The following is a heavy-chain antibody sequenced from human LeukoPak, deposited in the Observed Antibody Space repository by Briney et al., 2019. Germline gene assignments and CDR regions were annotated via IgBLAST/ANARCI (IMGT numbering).Heavy chain of an antibody. CDR1: GGSFSGYY. J-gene: IGHJ5*02. D-gene: IGHD2-15*01. V-gene: IGHV4-34*01. CDR3: ARHSGDIVVVVAATPLSWFDP. Sequence: SETLSLTCAVYGGSFSGYYWSWIRQPPGKGLEWIGEINHSGSTNYNPSLKSRVTRSVGTSNTQFSLKLSSVTAADTAVYYCARHSGDIVVVVAATPLSWFDPWGQGTLVTVSS. CDR2: INHSGST.